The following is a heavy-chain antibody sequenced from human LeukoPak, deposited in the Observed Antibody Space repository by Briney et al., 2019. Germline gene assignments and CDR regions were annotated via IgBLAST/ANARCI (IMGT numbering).Heavy chain of an antibody. V-gene: IGHV3-21*01. CDR3: ALLSTVRVDY. Sequence: GGSLRLSCAASGFTFSSYSMNWVRQAPGKGPEWVSSISSSSSYIYYADSVKGRFTISRDNAKNSLYLQMNSLRAEDTAVYYCALLSTVRVDYWGQGALVTVSS. CDR1: GFTFSSYS. J-gene: IGHJ4*02. D-gene: IGHD3-10*01. CDR2: ISSSSSYI.